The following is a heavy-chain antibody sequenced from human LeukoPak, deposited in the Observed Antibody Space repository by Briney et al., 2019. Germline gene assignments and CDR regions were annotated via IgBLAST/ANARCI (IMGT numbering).Heavy chain of an antibody. CDR1: GGSISSGGYS. J-gene: IGHJ3*02. D-gene: IGHD3-10*01. Sequence: SETLSLTCAVSGGSISSGGYSWSWIRQPPGKGLEWIGYIYHSGSTYYNPSLKSRVTISVDRSKNQFSLKLSSVTAADTAVYYCARVIKSYTAFDIWGQGTMVTVSS. CDR3: ARVIKSYTAFDI. V-gene: IGHV4-30-2*01. CDR2: IYHSGST.